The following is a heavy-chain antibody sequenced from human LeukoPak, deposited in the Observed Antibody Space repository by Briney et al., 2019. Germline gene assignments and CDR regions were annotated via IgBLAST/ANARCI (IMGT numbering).Heavy chain of an antibody. CDR2: INHSGST. D-gene: IGHD3-22*01. J-gene: IGHJ4*02. Sequence: SETLSLTCAVYGGSFSGYYWSWIRQPPGKGLEWIGEINHSGSTNYNPSLKSRVTISVDTSKNQFSLKLSSVTAADTAVYDCARGSSFFTMIEVVLTPRDFDYWGQGTLVTVSS. CDR3: ARGSSFFTMIEVVLTPRDFDY. V-gene: IGHV4-34*01. CDR1: GGSFSGYY.